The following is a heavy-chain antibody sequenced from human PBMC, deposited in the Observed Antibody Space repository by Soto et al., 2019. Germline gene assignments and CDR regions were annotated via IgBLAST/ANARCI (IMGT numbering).Heavy chain of an antibody. V-gene: IGHV3-23*01. J-gene: IGHJ4*02. CDR2: ISGSGGST. D-gene: IGHD6-6*01. CDR3: AKGTRGLSIAARPTSFDY. CDR1: GFTFSSYA. Sequence: GGSLRLSCAASGFTFSSYAMSWVRQAPGKGLEWVSAISGSGGSTYYADSVKGRFTISRDNSKNTLYLQMNSLRAEDTAVYYCAKGTRGLSIAARPTSFDYWGQGTLVTVSS.